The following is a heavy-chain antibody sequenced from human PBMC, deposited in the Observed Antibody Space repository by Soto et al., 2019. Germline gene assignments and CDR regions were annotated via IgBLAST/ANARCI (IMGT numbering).Heavy chain of an antibody. Sequence: SETLSLTCAVSGGSISSSNWWSWVRQPRGEGLEWIWEIYHSGSTNYNPSLKSRVTISVDTSKNQFSLKLSSVTAADTAVYYCARGGRYTYGAMRNWFDPWGQGTLVTAPQ. J-gene: IGHJ5*02. V-gene: IGHV4-4*02. CDR3: ARGGRYTYGAMRNWFDP. D-gene: IGHD4-17*01. CDR2: IYHSGST. CDR1: GGSISSSNW.